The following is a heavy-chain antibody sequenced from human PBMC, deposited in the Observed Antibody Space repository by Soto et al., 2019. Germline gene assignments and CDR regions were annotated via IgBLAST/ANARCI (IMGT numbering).Heavy chain of an antibody. CDR2: ISAYNGNT. J-gene: IGHJ6*02. V-gene: IGHV1-18*01. D-gene: IGHD3-3*01. Sequence: QVQLVQSRAEVKKPGASVKVSCKASGYTFTSYGISWVRQAPGQGLEWMGWISAYNGNTNYAQKLQGRVTMTTDTSTSTAYMELRSLRSDDTAVYYCARAYYDFWSGYYYFSGMDVWGQGTTVTVSS. CDR3: ARAYYDFWSGYYYFSGMDV. CDR1: GYTFTSYG.